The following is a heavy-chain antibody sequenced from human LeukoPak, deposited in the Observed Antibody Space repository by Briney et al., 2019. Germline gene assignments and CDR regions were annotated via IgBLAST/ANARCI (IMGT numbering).Heavy chain of an antibody. Sequence: SVKVSCKASGGTFSSYAISWVRQAPGQGLEWMGGIIPIFGTANYAQKFQGRVTITTDESTSTAYMELSSLRSEDTAVYYCARDPPFYYGSGSYYKKADYWGQGTLVTVSS. D-gene: IGHD3-10*01. CDR1: GGTFSSYA. V-gene: IGHV1-69*05. CDR3: ARDPPFYYGSGSYYKKADY. J-gene: IGHJ4*02. CDR2: IIPIFGTA.